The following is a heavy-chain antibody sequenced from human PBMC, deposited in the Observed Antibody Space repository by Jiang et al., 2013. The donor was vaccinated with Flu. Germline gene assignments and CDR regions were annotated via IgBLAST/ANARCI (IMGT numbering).Heavy chain of an antibody. CDR3: ARMLVGVVVADFNWFDP. Sequence: LVKPSQTLSLTRTVSGGSISSGGYYWSWIRQHPGKGLEWIGYIYYSGSTYYNPSLKSRVTISVDTSKNQFSLKLSSVTAADTAVYYCARMLVGVVVADFNWFDPWGQGTLVTVSS. D-gene: IGHD2-15*01. J-gene: IGHJ5*02. CDR1: GGSISSGGYY. V-gene: IGHV4-31*03. CDR2: IYYSGST.